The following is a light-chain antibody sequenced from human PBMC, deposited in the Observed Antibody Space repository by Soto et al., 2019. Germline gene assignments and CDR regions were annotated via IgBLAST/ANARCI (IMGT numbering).Light chain of an antibody. Sequence: QAVVTQPPSASGTPGQRVTISCSGSSSNLGKNLVYWYQQLPGTAPKLLIYNNDQRPSGVPERFSGSKSGTSASLAISGLRSEDEADYYCAAWDDRPSGRVFGGGTKLTVL. CDR2: NND. CDR1: SSNLGKNL. J-gene: IGLJ3*02. V-gene: IGLV1-47*02. CDR3: AAWDDRPSGRV.